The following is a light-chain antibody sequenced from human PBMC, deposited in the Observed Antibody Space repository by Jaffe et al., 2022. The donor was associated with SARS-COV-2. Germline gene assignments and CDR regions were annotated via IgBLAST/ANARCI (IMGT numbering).Light chain of an antibody. J-gene: IGKJ1*01. CDR1: QIVSSSF. V-gene: IGKV3-20*01. CDR3: QQYGTSPWT. Sequence: EIVLTQSPGTLSLSPGERATLSCRASQIVSSSFLAWYQQKPGQAPRLLIYRASSRATGIPDRFSGSGSGTDFTLTISRLEPEDFAVYYCQQYGTSPWTFGQGTKVEIK. CDR2: RAS.